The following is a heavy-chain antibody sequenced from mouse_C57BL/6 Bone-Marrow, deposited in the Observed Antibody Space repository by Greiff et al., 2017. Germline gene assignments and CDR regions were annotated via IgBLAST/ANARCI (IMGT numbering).Heavy chain of an antibody. Sequence: QVQLQQSGAELVRPGTSVKLSCKASGYTFTSYWMHWVKQRPGQGLEWIGVIDPSDSYTNYNQKFKGKATLTVDTSSSTAYMQLSSLTSEDSAVYYCAREGGLLDYWGQGTTLTVSS. J-gene: IGHJ2*01. V-gene: IGHV1-59*01. D-gene: IGHD2-3*01. CDR2: IDPSDSYT. CDR3: AREGGLLDY. CDR1: GYTFTSYW.